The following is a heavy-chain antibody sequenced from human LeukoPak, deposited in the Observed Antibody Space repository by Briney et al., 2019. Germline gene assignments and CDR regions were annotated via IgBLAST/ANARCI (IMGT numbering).Heavy chain of an antibody. CDR1: GGSISSYY. D-gene: IGHD3-22*01. J-gene: IGHJ4*02. V-gene: IGHV4-59*01. CDR2: IYYSGST. Sequence: SETLSLTCTVSGGSISSYYWSWIRQPPGKGLEWIGYIYYSGSTNYNPSLKSRVTISVDTSKNQFSLELSSVTAADTAVYYCARGDYYDSNFDYWGQGTLVTVSS. CDR3: ARGDYYDSNFDY.